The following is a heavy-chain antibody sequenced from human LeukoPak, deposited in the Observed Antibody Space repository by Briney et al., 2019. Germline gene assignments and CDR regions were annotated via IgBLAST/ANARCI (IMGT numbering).Heavy chain of an antibody. CDR3: ARAQTYGDSRLLLDY. D-gene: IGHD2-21*02. Sequence: QPGGSLRLSCAASGFTFSSYWMSWVRQAPGKGLEWVANIKQDGSEKYYVDSVKGRFTISRDNAKNSLYLQMNSLRAEDTAVYYCARAQTYGDSRLLLDYWGQGTLVTVSS. CDR1: GFTFSSYW. CDR2: IKQDGSEK. V-gene: IGHV3-7*01. J-gene: IGHJ4*02.